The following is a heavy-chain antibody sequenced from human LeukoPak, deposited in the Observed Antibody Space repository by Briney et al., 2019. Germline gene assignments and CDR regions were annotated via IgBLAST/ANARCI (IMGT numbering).Heavy chain of an antibody. V-gene: IGHV3-53*01. CDR1: EFTVSINS. CDR2: VYSGGST. J-gene: IGHJ3*01. CDR3: AGGHSSGSYFNAYHL. D-gene: IGHD3-22*01. Sequence: PGGSLRLSCAASEFTVSINSMSWVRKAPGKGLEWVSGVYSGGSTFYADSVKGRFIISRDSSKNTLYLQMNTLRAEDTAVYYCAGGHSSGSYFNAYHLWGQGTMVTVSS.